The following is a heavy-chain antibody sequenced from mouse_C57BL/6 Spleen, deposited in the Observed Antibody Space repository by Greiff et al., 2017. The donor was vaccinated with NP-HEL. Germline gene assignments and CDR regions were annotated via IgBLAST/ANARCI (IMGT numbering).Heavy chain of an antibody. J-gene: IGHJ4*01. D-gene: IGHD3-2*02. CDR1: GYTFTSYW. CDR3: ARWGSGYVGQYYYAMDY. Sequence: VQLQQPGAELVRPGTSVKLSCKASGYTFTSYWMHWVKQRPGQGLEWIGVIDPSDSYTNYNQKFKGKATLTVDTSSSTAYMQLSSLTSEDSAVYYCARWGSGYVGQYYYAMDYWGQGTSVTVSS. CDR2: IDPSDSYT. V-gene: IGHV1-59*01.